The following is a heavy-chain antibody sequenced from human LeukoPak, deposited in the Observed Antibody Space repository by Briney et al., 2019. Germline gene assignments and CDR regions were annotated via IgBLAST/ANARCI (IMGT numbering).Heavy chain of an antibody. Sequence: GGSLRLSCAASGFTFSSYSMNWVRQAPGKGLEWVSSISSSSSYIYYTDSVKGRFTISRDNAKNSLYLQMNSLRAEDTAVYYCARERGGWFDPWGQGTLVTVSS. CDR2: ISSSSSYI. CDR3: ARERGGWFDP. V-gene: IGHV3-21*01. J-gene: IGHJ5*02. CDR1: GFTFSSYS. D-gene: IGHD3-10*01.